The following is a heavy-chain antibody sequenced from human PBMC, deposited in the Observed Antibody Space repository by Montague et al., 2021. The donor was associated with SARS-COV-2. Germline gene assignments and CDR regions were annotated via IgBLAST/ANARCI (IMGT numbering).Heavy chain of an antibody. CDR1: GDSFNSPKYY. V-gene: IGHV4-39*01. CDR3: ARGSYGSGSYRAFDI. D-gene: IGHD3-10*01. J-gene: IGHJ3*02. Sequence: SETLSLTCTVSGDSFNSPKYYCAWIRQPPGKGLEWIGSSYYSGTTYDXPSLRSQVTISVDTSKTQFSLKMNSVTAADTAVYYCARGSYGSGSYRAFDIWSQGTVVAVSS. CDR2: SYYSGTT.